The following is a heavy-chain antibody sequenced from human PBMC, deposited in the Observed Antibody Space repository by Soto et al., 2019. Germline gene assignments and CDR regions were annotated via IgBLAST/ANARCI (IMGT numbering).Heavy chain of an antibody. CDR3: ARDTVPAAIRYYYYYGMDV. Sequence: GASVKVSCKASGGTFSSYAISWVRQAPGQGLEWMGGIIPIFGTANYAQKFQGRVTITADKSTSTAYMELSSLRSEDTAVYYCARDTVPAAIRYYYYYGMDVWGQGTTVTVSS. CDR2: IIPIFGTA. V-gene: IGHV1-69*06. CDR1: GGTFSSYA. D-gene: IGHD2-2*02. J-gene: IGHJ6*02.